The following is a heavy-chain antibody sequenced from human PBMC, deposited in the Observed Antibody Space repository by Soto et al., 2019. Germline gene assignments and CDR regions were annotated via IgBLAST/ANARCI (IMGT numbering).Heavy chain of an antibody. D-gene: IGHD3-16*01. CDR3: AKDPRTFGPAPLPPFGFDP. V-gene: IGHV3-30*18. J-gene: IGHJ5*02. CDR2: ISYDGSNK. Sequence: QVQLVESGGGVVQPGRSLRLSCAASGFTFSSYAMHWVRQAPGKGLEWVAVISYDGSNKYYADSVKGRFTISRDNSKNTLYLQMNSLRAEDTAVYYCAKDPRTFGPAPLPPFGFDPWGQGTLVTVSS. CDR1: GFTFSSYA.